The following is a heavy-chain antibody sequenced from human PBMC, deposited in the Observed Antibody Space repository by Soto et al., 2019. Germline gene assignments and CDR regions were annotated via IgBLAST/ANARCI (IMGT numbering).Heavy chain of an antibody. D-gene: IGHD3-10*01. J-gene: IGHJ6*02. Sequence: ASVKVSCKASGGTFSSYAISWVRQAPGQGLEWMGGIIPIFGTANYAQKFQGRVTITADESTSTAYTELSSLRSEDTAVYYCARAHYGSGSYEDYYYYGMDVWGQGTTVTVSS. CDR1: GGTFSSYA. CDR3: ARAHYGSGSYEDYYYYGMDV. CDR2: IIPIFGTA. V-gene: IGHV1-69*13.